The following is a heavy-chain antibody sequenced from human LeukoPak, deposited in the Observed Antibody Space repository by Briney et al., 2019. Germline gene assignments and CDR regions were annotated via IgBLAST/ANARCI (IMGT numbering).Heavy chain of an antibody. CDR3: ARARLIVGATPLGY. CDR2: MNPNSGNT. CDR1: GYTFTSYD. D-gene: IGHD1-26*01. J-gene: IGHJ4*02. Sequence: ASVKVSCKASGYTFTSYDINWVRQATGQGVEWMGWMNPNSGNTGYAQKFQGRVTITRNTSISTAYMELSSLRAEDTAVYYCARARLIVGATPLGYWGQGTLVTVSS. V-gene: IGHV1-8*03.